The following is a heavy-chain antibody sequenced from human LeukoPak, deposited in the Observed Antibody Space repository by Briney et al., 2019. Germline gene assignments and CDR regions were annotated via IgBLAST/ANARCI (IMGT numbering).Heavy chain of an antibody. CDR3: AKVPYYDFWSGHFPYFDY. CDR1: GFTFRNFA. J-gene: IGHJ4*02. V-gene: IGHV3-23*01. Sequence: GSLRLSCAASGFTFRNFAMTWVRQAPGKGLEWVSTISVSGGTTHYADSVKGRFTISRDDSKNTLYLQMNSLRAEDTAVYYCAKVPYYDFWSGHFPYFDYWGQGTLVTVSS. CDR2: ISVSGGTT. D-gene: IGHD3-3*01.